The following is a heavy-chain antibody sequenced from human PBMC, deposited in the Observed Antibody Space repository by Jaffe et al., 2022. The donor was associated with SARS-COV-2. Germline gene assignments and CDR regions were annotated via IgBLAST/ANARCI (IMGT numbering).Heavy chain of an antibody. Sequence: QLQLQESGPGLVKPSETLSLTCTVSGGSISSSSYYWGWIRQPPGKGLEWIGSIYYSGSTYYNPSLKSRVTISVDTSKNQFSLKLSSVTAADTAVYYCARHIAAAGTVWFDPWGQGTLVTVSS. D-gene: IGHD6-13*01. J-gene: IGHJ5*02. V-gene: IGHV4-39*01. CDR2: IYYSGST. CDR3: ARHIAAAGTVWFDP. CDR1: GGSISSSSYY.